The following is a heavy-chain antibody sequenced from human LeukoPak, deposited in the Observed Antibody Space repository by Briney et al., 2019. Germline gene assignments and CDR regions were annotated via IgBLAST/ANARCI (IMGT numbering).Heavy chain of an antibody. CDR2: IYYGGGT. CDR3: ARPAGGIAAAGTRPFDY. J-gene: IGHJ4*02. D-gene: IGHD6-13*01. CDR1: GASFSSSTYY. V-gene: IGHV4-39*01. Sequence: SETLSLTCTVSGASFSSSTYYWGWIRQPPGKRLEWIGSIYYGGGTYYNPSLKSRVTMSVDTSKKQFSLKLSSVTAADTAVYYCARPAGGIAAAGTRPFDYWGQGTLVTVSS.